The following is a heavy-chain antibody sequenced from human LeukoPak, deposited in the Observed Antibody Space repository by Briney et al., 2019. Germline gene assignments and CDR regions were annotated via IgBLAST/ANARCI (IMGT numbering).Heavy chain of an antibody. CDR2: IGTAGDT. CDR3: ARFITQLWSQVTTYYYYYMDV. Sequence: GGSLRLSCAASGFTFSSYDMHWVRQATGKGLECVSAIGTAGDTYYPGSVKGRFTISRENAKNSLYLQMNSLRAGDTAVYYCARFITQLWSQVTTYYYYYMDVWGKGTTVTISS. CDR1: GFTFSSYD. J-gene: IGHJ6*03. V-gene: IGHV3-13*01. D-gene: IGHD5-18*01.